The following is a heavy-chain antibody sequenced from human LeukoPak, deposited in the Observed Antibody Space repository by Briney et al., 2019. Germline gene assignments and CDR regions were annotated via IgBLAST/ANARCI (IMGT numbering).Heavy chain of an antibody. D-gene: IGHD3-22*01. CDR2: IYTSGST. Sequence: SQTLSLTCTVSGGSISNNNYYWSWIRQPAGKGLEWIGRIYTSGSTNYNPSLKSRVTISVDTSKNQFSLKLSSVTAADTAVYYCARGTTYNQYYYDSSGYYSFDYWGQGTLVTVSS. V-gene: IGHV4-61*02. CDR1: GGSISNNNYY. J-gene: IGHJ4*02. CDR3: ARGTTYNQYYYDSSGYYSFDY.